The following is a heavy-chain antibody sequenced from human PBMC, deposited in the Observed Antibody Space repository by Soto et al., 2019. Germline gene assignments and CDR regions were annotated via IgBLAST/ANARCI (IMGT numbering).Heavy chain of an antibody. V-gene: IGHV1-2*04. CDR2: INPNSGGT. CDR1: GYTFTGYY. D-gene: IGHD2-2*01. CDR3: ARGGPVDFLRDCSSTSCYGETHQSDY. Sequence: GASVKVSCKASGYTFTGYYMHWVRQAPGQGLEWMGWINPNSGGTNYAQKFQGWVTMTRDTSISTAYMELSRLRSDDTAVYYCARGGPVDFLRDCSSTSCYGETHQSDYWGQGTLVTVSS. J-gene: IGHJ4*02.